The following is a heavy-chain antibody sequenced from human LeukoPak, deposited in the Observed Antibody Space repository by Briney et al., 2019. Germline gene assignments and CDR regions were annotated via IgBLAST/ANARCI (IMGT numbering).Heavy chain of an antibody. CDR1: GFTFSSYE. D-gene: IGHD5-18*01. Sequence: PGGSLRLSCAASGFTFSSYEMNWVRQAPGKGLEWVSYISSSGSTIYYADSVKGRFTISRDNAENSLYLQMNSLRADDTAEYYCARDRGYNAFDIWGQGTMVTVSS. CDR2: ISSSGSTI. J-gene: IGHJ3*02. CDR3: ARDRGYNAFDI. V-gene: IGHV3-48*03.